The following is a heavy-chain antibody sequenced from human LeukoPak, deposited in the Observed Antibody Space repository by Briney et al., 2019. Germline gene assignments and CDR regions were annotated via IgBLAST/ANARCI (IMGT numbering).Heavy chain of an antibody. D-gene: IGHD3-10*01. CDR1: GFTFSRYD. J-gene: IGHJ4*02. V-gene: IGHV3-48*03. CDR3: AREGSSAWHIDF. CDR2: ISGSGSSR. Sequence: GGSLRLSCVASGFTFSRYDMNWVRQAPGKGLEGVSYISGSGSSRDYADSVKGRFTISRDNAKNSLFLQMNSLRVEDTAVYYCAREGSSAWHIDFWGQGTLVTVSS.